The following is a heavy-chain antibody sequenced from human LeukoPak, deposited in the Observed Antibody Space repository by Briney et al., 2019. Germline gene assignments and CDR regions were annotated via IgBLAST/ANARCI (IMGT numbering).Heavy chain of an antibody. CDR3: ARDPTVRGVIPY. V-gene: IGHV4-61*01. CDR2: IYYSGST. CDR1: GGSVSSGSYY. D-gene: IGHD3-10*01. J-gene: IGHJ4*02. Sequence: PSETLSLTCIVSGGSVSSGSYYWSWIRQPPGKGLEWIGYIYYSGSTNYNPSLKSRVTISVDTSKNQFSLKLSSVTAADTAVYYCARDPTVRGVIPYWGQGTLVTVSS.